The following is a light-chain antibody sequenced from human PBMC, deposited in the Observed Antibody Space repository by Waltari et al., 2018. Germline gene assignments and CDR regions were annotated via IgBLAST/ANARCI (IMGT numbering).Light chain of an antibody. Sequence: DVRMTQSPSTLSASVGDRVTVTCRASQSISDLVAWYQHKPVKAPKLLIYKASTLESGVPSRFRGSGSGTEFSLTISGLQPDDFATYYCQQYNNQFTFGQGTKLEIK. CDR1: QSISDL. CDR2: KAS. CDR3: QQYNNQFT. J-gene: IGKJ2*01. V-gene: IGKV1-5*03.